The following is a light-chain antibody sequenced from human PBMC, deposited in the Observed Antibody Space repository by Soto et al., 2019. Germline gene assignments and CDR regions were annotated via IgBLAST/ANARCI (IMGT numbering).Light chain of an antibody. CDR3: SSYPSSSTLEV. V-gene: IGLV2-14*01. J-gene: IGLJ2*01. CDR2: GVS. CDR1: SSDVGDNY. Sequence: QSALTQHASVSGSPGQSITISCTGTSSDVGDNYVSWYQQHPGKAPKLMTYGVSSRPSGVSNRFSASKSGNTATLTISGLQAEDDSDYYCSSYPSSSTLEVFGGGTKLTVL.